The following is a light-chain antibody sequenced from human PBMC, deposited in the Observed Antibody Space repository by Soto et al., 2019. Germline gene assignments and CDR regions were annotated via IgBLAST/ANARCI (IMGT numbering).Light chain of an antibody. CDR1: QTISYN. V-gene: IGKV3-15*01. CDR3: QQYSYWPPVT. J-gene: IGKJ4*01. CDR2: GTS. Sequence: EIVLTQSPVTLSLSPGERATLSCRASQTISYNLAWYQQKPGQPPRLLIYGTSTRATGIPARFSGSGSGTEYTLTISSLQSDDFAVYFCQQYSYWPPVTFGGGTRVEIK.